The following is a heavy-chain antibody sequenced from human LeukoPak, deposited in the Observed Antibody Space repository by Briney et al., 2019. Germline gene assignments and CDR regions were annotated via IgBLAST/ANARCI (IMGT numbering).Heavy chain of an antibody. Sequence: PGGSLRLSCAASGFTSSDYYMNWVRQASGKGLEWVSSISSRSTIYYADSVKGRFTISRDNAKNSLYLQMKSLRAEDTAVYYCARALISGYCSSTSCYGFDYWGQGTLVTVSS. CDR3: ARALISGYCSSTSCYGFDY. CDR1: GFTSSDYY. V-gene: IGHV3-69-1*02. J-gene: IGHJ4*02. D-gene: IGHD2-2*01. CDR2: ISSRSTI.